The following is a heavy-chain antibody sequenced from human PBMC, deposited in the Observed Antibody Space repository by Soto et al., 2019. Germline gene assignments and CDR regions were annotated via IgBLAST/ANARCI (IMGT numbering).Heavy chain of an antibody. V-gene: IGHV3-74*01. CDR3: ARAFTGDY. Sequence: EVQLVESGGGLVPPGGSLRLSCAASGFTFISNPMHWVRQAPGKGLVWVSRISSDGSSTSYADSVKGRFTISRDNAKNTLYLQMNSLSAEDTAVYYCARAFTGDYWGQGTLVTVSS. CDR2: ISSDGSST. J-gene: IGHJ4*02. CDR1: GFTFISNP. D-gene: IGHD3-16*01.